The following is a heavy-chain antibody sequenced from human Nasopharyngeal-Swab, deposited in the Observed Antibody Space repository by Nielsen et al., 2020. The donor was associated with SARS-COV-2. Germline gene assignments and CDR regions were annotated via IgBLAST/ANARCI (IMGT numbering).Heavy chain of an antibody. CDR1: GFTFSSYA. Sequence: GESLKISCAASGFTFSSYAMHWVRQAPGKGLEWVAVISYDGSNKYYADSVKGRFTISRDNSKNTLFLQMNSLRAEDTAVYSCARRMAARGQKFWDYWGLGTLVTVSS. CDR3: ARRMAARGQKFWDY. CDR2: ISYDGSNK. V-gene: IGHV3-30*04. J-gene: IGHJ4*02. D-gene: IGHD6-6*01.